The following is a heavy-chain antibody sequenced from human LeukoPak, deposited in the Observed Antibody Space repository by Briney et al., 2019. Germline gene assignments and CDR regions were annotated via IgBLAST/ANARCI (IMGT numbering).Heavy chain of an antibody. V-gene: IGHV1-2*02. CDR2: INPNSGGT. CDR3: ARCGLDYYDSSGYYPIVIDAFDI. D-gene: IGHD3-22*01. J-gene: IGHJ3*02. CDR1: GYTFTGYY. Sequence: ASVKVSCKASGYTFTGYYMHWVRQAPGQGLEWMGWINPNSGGTNYAQKFQGRVTMTRDTSISTAYMELSRLRSDDTAVYYCARCGLDYYDSSGYYPIVIDAFDIWGQGTMVTVSS.